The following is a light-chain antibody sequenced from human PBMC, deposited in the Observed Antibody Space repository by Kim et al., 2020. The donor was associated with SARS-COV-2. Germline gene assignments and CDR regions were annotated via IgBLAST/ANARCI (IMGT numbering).Light chain of an antibody. CDR3: LQDYNYPPT. Sequence: AIQMTQSPSSLSASIGDRVTITCRASQGIKNDLGWYQQKPGKAPKLLIYAASYLQSGVPSRFSGSGSGTDFTLSISSLQPEDFATYYCLQDYNYPPTFGQGTKVDIK. CDR2: AAS. V-gene: IGKV1-6*01. CDR1: QGIKND. J-gene: IGKJ1*01.